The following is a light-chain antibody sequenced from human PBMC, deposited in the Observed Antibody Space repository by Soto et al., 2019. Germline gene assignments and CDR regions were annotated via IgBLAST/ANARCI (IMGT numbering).Light chain of an antibody. V-gene: IGLV1-51*01. CDR1: SPNIGNNY. Sequence: QSVLTQPPSLSAAPGQKVSISCSGSSPNIGNNYVSWYQQVPGTAPKLLIYDNNKRHSGIPERFSGSKSGTSATLDITGLQTGDEADYYCGAWDNSLSTVVFGGGTKLTVL. CDR2: DNN. CDR3: GAWDNSLSTVV. J-gene: IGLJ2*01.